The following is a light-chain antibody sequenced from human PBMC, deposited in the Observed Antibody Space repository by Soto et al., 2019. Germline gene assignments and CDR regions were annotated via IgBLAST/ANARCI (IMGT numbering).Light chain of an antibody. Sequence: EIVLTQSPATLSLSPGERATLSCRASQSVSSYLAWYQQKPGQAPRLLIYDASSRATGIPARFSGGGSGTDFTLTISSLEPEDFAVYYCQQRSNWPLTFGPGTKVDIK. CDR3: QQRSNWPLT. CDR1: QSVSSY. J-gene: IGKJ3*01. V-gene: IGKV3-11*01. CDR2: DAS.